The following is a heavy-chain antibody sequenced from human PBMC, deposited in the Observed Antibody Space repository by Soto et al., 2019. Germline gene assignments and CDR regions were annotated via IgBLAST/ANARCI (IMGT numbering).Heavy chain of an antibody. CDR2: ISGSGGST. Sequence: GGSLRLSCAASGFTFSSYAMSWVRQAPGKGLEGVSAISGSGGSTYYADSVKGRFTISRDNSKNTLYLQMNSLRAEDTAVYYCAKDPAYYYDSSGYWAFDYWGQGTLVTVSS. J-gene: IGHJ4*02. CDR1: GFTFSSYA. CDR3: AKDPAYYYDSSGYWAFDY. D-gene: IGHD3-22*01. V-gene: IGHV3-23*01.